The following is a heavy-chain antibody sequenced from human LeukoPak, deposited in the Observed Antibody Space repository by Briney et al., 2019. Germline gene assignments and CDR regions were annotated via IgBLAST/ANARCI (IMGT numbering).Heavy chain of an antibody. D-gene: IGHD1-26*01. V-gene: IGHV3-30*18. J-gene: IGHJ4*02. Sequence: GGSLRLSCAASGFTFSSYGMHWVRQAPGKGLEWVAVISYDGSNKYYADSVKGRFTISRDNSKNTLYLQMNSLRAEDTAVYYCAKEWELHPFDYWSQGTLVTVSS. CDR3: AKEWELHPFDY. CDR2: ISYDGSNK. CDR1: GFTFSSYG.